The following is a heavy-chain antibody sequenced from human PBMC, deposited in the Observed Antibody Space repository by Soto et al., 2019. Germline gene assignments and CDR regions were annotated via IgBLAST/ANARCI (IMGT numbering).Heavy chain of an antibody. V-gene: IGHV3-33*01. CDR3: ARSTGLHTYLDY. J-gene: IGHJ4*02. Sequence: QVQLVESGGAVVQPGRSLRLSCVASGFSFSTYGKGLEWVAVMWSDGSHIFYADSVKGRFTISRDNSISTLYLHMNSLRAEDTAVYYCARSTGLHTYLDYWGQGTLLTVSS. CDR1: GFSFSTYG. D-gene: IGHD1-1*01. CDR2: MWSDGSHI.